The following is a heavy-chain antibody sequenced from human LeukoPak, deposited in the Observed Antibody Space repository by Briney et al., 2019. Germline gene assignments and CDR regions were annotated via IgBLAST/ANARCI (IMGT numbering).Heavy chain of an antibody. CDR2: IGGSGYPT. D-gene: IGHD1-26*01. Sequence: GGSLRLSCAASRFTFSNYAMTWVRQAPGKGLEWVSTIGGSGYPTYYADSVKGRFTISRDNSRNTLYLQMNSLRAEDTAVYYCAKIKSSGSYDYFDYWGQGTLVTVSS. CDR1: RFTFSNYA. CDR3: AKIKSSGSYDYFDY. J-gene: IGHJ4*02. V-gene: IGHV3-23*01.